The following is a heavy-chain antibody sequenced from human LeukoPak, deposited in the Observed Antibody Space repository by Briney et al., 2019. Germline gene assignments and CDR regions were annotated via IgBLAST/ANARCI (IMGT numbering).Heavy chain of an antibody. J-gene: IGHJ4*02. CDR1: GGSISSYY. V-gene: IGHV4-59*01. D-gene: IGHD3-3*01. CDR2: IYYSGST. Sequence: SETLSLTCTVSGGSISSYYWSWIRQPPGKGLEWIGYIYYSGSTNYNPSLKSRVTISVDTSKNQFSLKLSSVTAADTAVYYCAREADYDFLRVFDYWGQGTLVTVSS. CDR3: AREADYDFLRVFDY.